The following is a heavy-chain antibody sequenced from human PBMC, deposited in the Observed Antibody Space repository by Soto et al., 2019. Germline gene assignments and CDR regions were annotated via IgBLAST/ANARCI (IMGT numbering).Heavy chain of an antibody. J-gene: IGHJ4*02. V-gene: IGHV3-48*02. CDR2: ISSSSSTI. D-gene: IGHD3-10*01. CDR3: ATGLRWFVELYHSPPYYFDY. Sequence: PGGSLRLSCAASGFTFSSYSMNWVRQAPGKGLEWVSYISSSSSTIYYADSVKGRFTISRDNAKNSLYLQMNSLRDEDTAVYYCATGLRWFVELYHSPPYYFDYWGQGSLVTGSS. CDR1: GFTFSSYS.